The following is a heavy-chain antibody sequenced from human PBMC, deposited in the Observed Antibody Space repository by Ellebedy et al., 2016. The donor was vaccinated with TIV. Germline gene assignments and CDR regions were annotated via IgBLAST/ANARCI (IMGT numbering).Heavy chain of an antibody. V-gene: IGHV1-8*01. CDR3: ARVNYSDHSYQLDY. CDR2: MNPNSANT. Sequence: ASVKVSXKASGYTFTNYDINWVRQASGQGLEWMGWMNPNSANTGYAQKFQGRVALTRQTSISTAYLELSSLTSEDTAVYYCARVNYSDHSYQLDYWGQGTLVTVSS. J-gene: IGHJ4*02. CDR1: GYTFTNYD. D-gene: IGHD1-7*01.